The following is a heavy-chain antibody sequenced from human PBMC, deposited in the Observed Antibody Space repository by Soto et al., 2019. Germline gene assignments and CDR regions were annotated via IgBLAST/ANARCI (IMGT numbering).Heavy chain of an antibody. Sequence: QVQLVESGGDLVKPGGSLRLSCAASGYTFSDSYMSWIRQAPGKGLEWISYIDTSGTKIYYGDAVKGRFNISRDNAKNSLYLEMNSLRDEDTAVYYCASHYDMWSGYLSPVDYWGQGTLVTVSS. CDR2: IDTSGTKI. V-gene: IGHV3-11*01. D-gene: IGHD3-3*01. J-gene: IGHJ4*02. CDR3: ASHYDMWSGYLSPVDY. CDR1: GYTFSDSY.